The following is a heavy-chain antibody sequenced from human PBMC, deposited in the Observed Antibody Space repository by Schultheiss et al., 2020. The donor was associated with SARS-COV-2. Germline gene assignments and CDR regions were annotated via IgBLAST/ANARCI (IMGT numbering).Heavy chain of an antibody. D-gene: IGHD3-16*02. J-gene: IGHJ3*02. CDR3: AREIGSMITFGGVIGHDVDDAFDI. CDR2: ISGSGGST. Sequence: GGSLRLSCAASGFTFSSYSMNWVRQAPGKGLEWVSAISGSGGSTYYADSVKGRFTISRDNSKNTLYLQMNSLRAEDTAVYYCAREIGSMITFGGVIGHDVDDAFDIWGQGTMVTVSS. CDR1: GFTFSSYS. V-gene: IGHV3-23*01.